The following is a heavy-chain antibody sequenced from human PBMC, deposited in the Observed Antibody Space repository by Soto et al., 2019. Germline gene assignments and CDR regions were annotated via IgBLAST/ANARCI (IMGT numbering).Heavy chain of an antibody. CDR2: INHTGTT. J-gene: IGHJ5*02. CDR1: GGSFSGHY. Sequence: KPSETLSLTCAVYGGSFSGHYWNWIRQPPGKGLEWIGEINHTGTTNYNASLKSRLTISVGTSKNELFLKLTSVTAADTAVYYCARGRGFDPWGQGTLVTVS. V-gene: IGHV4-34*01. CDR3: ARGRGFDP.